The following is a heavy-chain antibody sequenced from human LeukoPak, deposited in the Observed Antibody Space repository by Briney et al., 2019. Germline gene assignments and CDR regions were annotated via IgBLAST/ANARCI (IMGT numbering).Heavy chain of an antibody. V-gene: IGHV4-38-2*02. CDR1: GYSISSGYY. J-gene: IGHJ6*03. CDR3: TRGSIAYYYMDV. Sequence: PSETLSLTCTVSGYSISSGYYWGWIRQSPGRGLGWIGSIYQSGSTYYNPSLKSRVTISVDTSKNQFSLKLSSVTAADTAVYYCTRGSIAYYYMDVWGKGTTVTISS. D-gene: IGHD3-22*01. CDR2: IYQSGST.